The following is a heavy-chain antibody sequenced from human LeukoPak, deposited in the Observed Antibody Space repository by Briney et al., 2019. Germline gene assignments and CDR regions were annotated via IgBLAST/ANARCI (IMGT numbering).Heavy chain of an antibody. Sequence: GGSLRLSCAASGFTFSSYGMHWVRQAPGKGLEWVAFIRFDGTNKYYADSVKGRFTISRDNSKNTLYLQMNSLKAEDTAWYYCAKKTMTGGGGGDLDIWGQGTMVTVSS. CDR2: IRFDGTNK. V-gene: IGHV3-30*02. D-gene: IGHD2-21*01. J-gene: IGHJ3*02. CDR1: GFTFSSYG. CDR3: AKKTMTGGGGGDLDI.